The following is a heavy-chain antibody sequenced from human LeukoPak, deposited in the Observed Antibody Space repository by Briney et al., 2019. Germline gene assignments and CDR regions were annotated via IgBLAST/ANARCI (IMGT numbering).Heavy chain of an antibody. J-gene: IGHJ4*02. CDR3: ATSLVEDTAMAFIDY. CDR1: GGSIDSHF. CDR2: IFFSGST. Sequence: SETLSLTCTVSGGSIDSHFWSWIRQPPGKGLEWIGNIFFSGSTYYNPSLKSRVTISVDRSKNQFSLKLSSVTAADTAVYYCATSLVEDTAMAFIDYWGQGALVTASS. V-gene: IGHV4-59*11. D-gene: IGHD5-18*01.